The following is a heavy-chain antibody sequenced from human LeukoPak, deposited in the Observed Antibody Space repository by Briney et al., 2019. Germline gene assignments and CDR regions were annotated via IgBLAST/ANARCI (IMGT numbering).Heavy chain of an antibody. V-gene: IGHV3-30*18. D-gene: IGHD5-24*01. Sequence: GGSLRLSCAASGFTFSSHAMSWDRQAPGKGLEWVAVISYDGSNKYYADSVKGRFTISRDNSKNTLYLQMNSLRAEDTAVYYCAKDGYNSADYFDYWGQGTLVTVSS. CDR2: ISYDGSNK. CDR1: GFTFSSHA. CDR3: AKDGYNSADYFDY. J-gene: IGHJ4*02.